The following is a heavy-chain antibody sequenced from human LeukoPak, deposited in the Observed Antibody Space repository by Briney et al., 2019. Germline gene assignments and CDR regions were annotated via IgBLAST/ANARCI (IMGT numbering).Heavy chain of an antibody. CDR3: AGEAANCSSTSCHSWDAFDI. CDR2: IYYSGST. Sequence: SETLSLTCTVSGGSISSYYWSWLRQPPGKGLEWIGYIYYSGSTNYNPSLKSRVTISVDTSKNQFSLKLSSVTAADTAVYYCAGEAANCSSTSCHSWDAFDIWGQGTMVTVSS. V-gene: IGHV4-59*01. CDR1: GGSISSYY. J-gene: IGHJ3*02. D-gene: IGHD2-2*01.